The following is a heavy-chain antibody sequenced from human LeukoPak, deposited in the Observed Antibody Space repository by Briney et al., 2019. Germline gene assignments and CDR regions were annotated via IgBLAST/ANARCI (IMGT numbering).Heavy chain of an antibody. V-gene: IGHV1-8*03. CDR1: GYTFTRYD. Sequence: VSVKVSCKASGYTFTRYDINWVRQATGQGLEWMGWMNTKSGNTGHAQKFQGRVTISRDTSINTVYMELSSLRSEDTAVYFCARVDGSPDYWGQGTLVTVSS. D-gene: IGHD3-22*01. CDR3: ARVDGSPDY. CDR2: MNTKSGNT. J-gene: IGHJ4*02.